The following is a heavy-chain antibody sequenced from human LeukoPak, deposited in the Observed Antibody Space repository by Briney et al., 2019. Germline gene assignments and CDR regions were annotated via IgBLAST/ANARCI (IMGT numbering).Heavy chain of an antibody. CDR2: INPNSGGT. Sequence: ASVKVSCKASGYTFTGYYMHWVRQAPGQGLEWMGWINPNSGGTNYAQKFQGRVTMTRDTSISTAYMELSRLRSDDTAVYYCARDKDCSGGSCYGFDAFDIWGQGTMVTVSS. D-gene: IGHD2-15*01. V-gene: IGHV1-2*02. J-gene: IGHJ3*02. CDR3: ARDKDCSGGSCYGFDAFDI. CDR1: GYTFTGYY.